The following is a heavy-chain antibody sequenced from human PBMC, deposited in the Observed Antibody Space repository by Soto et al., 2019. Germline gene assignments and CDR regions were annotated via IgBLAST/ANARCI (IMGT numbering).Heavy chain of an antibody. D-gene: IGHD2-15*01. CDR3: ARGRMVIRDFDS. CDR2: INPNGGGT. V-gene: IGHV1-46*01. CDR1: GYTFTNYY. J-gene: IGHJ4*02. Sequence: ASVKVSCKASGYTFTNYYIHWVRQAPGQGLEWMGLINPNGGGTIYARTFQGRLTLTSDTSTSTVDLELSSLRAGDTAVYFCARGRMVIRDFDSWGQGTLVTVYS.